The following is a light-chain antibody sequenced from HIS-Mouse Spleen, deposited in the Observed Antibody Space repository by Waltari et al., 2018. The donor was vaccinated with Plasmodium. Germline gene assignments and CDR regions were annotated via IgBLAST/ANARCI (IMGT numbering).Light chain of an antibody. Sequence: IVMTQYPDSLAVSLGERATINCNSSQSVLYSSNNKNYLAWYQQKPGQPPKLLIYWASTRESGVPDRFSGSGSGTDFTLTISSLQAEDVAVYYCQQYYSTPYTFGQGTKLEIK. CDR3: QQYYSTPYT. CDR1: QSVLYSSNNKNY. CDR2: WAS. V-gene: IGKV4-1*01. J-gene: IGKJ2*01.